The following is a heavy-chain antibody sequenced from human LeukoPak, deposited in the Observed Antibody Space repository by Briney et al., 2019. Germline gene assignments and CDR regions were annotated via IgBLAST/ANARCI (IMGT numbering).Heavy chain of an antibody. CDR1: GFTFSDYY. CDR3: ARDTRYFDWLLTSYGMDV. D-gene: IGHD3-9*01. CDR2: IYSGGST. J-gene: IGHJ6*02. Sequence: PGGSLRLSCAASGFTFSDYYMSWIRQAPGKGLEWVSVIYSGGSTYYADSVKGRFTISRDNSKNTLYLQMNSLRAEDTAVYYCARDTRYFDWLLTSYGMDVWGQGTTVTVSS. V-gene: IGHV3-53*01.